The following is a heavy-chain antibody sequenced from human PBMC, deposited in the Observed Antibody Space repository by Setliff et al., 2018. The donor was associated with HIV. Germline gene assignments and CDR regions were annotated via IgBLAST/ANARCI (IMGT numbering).Heavy chain of an antibody. D-gene: IGHD1-26*01. CDR1: GESLSNYY. V-gene: IGHV4-59*10. J-gene: IGHJ4*02. CDR3: ARAGMGALRSLFDY. CDR2: INTSGST. Sequence: SETLSLTCAVYGESLSNYYWTWIRQSAGKGLEWIGHINTSGSTKYNPSLKSRLTMSIDSSGNQFSLTLTSVTAADTAVYYCARAGMGALRSLFDYWGQGTLVTVSS.